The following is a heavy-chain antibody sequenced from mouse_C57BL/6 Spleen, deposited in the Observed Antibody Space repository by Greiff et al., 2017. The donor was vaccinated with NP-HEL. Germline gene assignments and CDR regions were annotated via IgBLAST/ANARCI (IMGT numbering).Heavy chain of an antibody. CDR2: ISSGSSTI. CDR1: GFTFSDYG. V-gene: IGHV5-17*01. Sequence: EVKVVESGGGLVKPGGSLKLSCAASGFTFSDYGMHWVRQAPEKGLEWVAYISSGSSTIYYADTVKGRFTISRDNAKNTLFMQMTSLRYEDTAMYYCTQGVNWDDRFAYWGQGTLVTVSA. J-gene: IGHJ3*01. D-gene: IGHD4-1*02. CDR3: TQGVNWDDRFAY.